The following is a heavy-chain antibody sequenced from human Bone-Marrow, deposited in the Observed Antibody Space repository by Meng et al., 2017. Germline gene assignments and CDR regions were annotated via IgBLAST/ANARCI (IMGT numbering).Heavy chain of an antibody. V-gene: IGHV4-59*01. D-gene: IGHD5-12*01. CDR2: ISYSGST. CDR1: GASMRSYY. Sequence: SETLSLTCTVSGASMRSYYWSWIRQAPGKGLEWIGEISYSGSTNYNPSLNSRVTISMDTSKMQFSLKLSSVAAADTAVYYCARGSDYVAFDIWGQGTMVTVSS. J-gene: IGHJ3*02. CDR3: ARGSDYVAFDI.